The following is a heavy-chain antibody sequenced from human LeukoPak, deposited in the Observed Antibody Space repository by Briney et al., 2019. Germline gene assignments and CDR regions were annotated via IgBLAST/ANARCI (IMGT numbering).Heavy chain of an antibody. CDR1: GGSISSYY. D-gene: IGHD6-13*01. Sequence: PSETLSLTCTVSGGSISSYYWSWIRQPPGKGLEWIGYIYYSGSTNYNPSLKSRVTISVDTSKNQFSLKLSSVTAADTAVYYCAGGSSWYETSSFDYWGQGTLVTVSS. J-gene: IGHJ4*02. CDR2: IYYSGST. CDR3: AGGSSWYETSSFDY. V-gene: IGHV4-59*01.